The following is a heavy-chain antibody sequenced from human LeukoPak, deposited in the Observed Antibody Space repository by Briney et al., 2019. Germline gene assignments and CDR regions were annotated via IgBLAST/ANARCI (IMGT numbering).Heavy chain of an antibody. CDR2: ISAYNGNT. D-gene: IGHD2-2*01. CDR3: ARGRGHCSSISCLPEGY. J-gene: IGHJ4*02. CDR1: GYTFTSYG. V-gene: IGHV1-18*04. Sequence: SVKVSCKASGYTFTSYGISWVRQAPGQGLEWMGWISAYNGNTNYAQKLQGRVTMTTDTSTSTAYMELRSLRSDDTAVYYCARGRGHCSSISCLPEGYWGQGTLVTVSS.